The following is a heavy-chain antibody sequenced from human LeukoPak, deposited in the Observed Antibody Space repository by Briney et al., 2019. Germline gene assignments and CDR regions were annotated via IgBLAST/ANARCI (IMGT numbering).Heavy chain of an antibody. D-gene: IGHD1-14*01. J-gene: IGHJ3*02. Sequence: PSETLSLTCTVSGGSISSYYWSWIRQPPGKGLEWIWYIYYSGSTNYNPSLKSRVTISVDTSKNQFSLKLSSVTAADTAVCYCASLKRITDAFDIWGQGTMVTVSS. CDR1: GGSISSYY. CDR2: IYYSGST. V-gene: IGHV4-59*08. CDR3: ASLKRITDAFDI.